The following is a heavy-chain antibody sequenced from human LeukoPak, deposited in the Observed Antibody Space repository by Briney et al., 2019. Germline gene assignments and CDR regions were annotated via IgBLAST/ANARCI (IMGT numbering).Heavy chain of an antibody. CDR1: GYIFTSYG. Sequence: ASVKVSCKASGYIFTSYGISWVRQAPGQGLEWMGWISVYNGNTNYVQKFQGRVTMTRDMSTSTVYMELSSLRSEDTAVYYCARVRRYSSSFGVGYYYYYYMDVWGKGTTVTVSS. D-gene: IGHD6-6*01. CDR2: ISVYNGNT. CDR3: ARVRRYSSSFGVGYYYYYYMDV. V-gene: IGHV1-18*04. J-gene: IGHJ6*03.